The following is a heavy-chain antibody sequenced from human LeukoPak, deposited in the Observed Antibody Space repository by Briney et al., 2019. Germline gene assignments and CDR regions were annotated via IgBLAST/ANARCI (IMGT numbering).Heavy chain of an antibody. V-gene: IGHV1-18*01. CDR2: ISNYNGNT. CDR3: ARGPTSVNLDF. CDR1: GYMFSNYG. Sequence: ASVKVSCKASGYMFSNYGMTWVRQAPGQGLEWMGWISNYNGNTNYAQRFQGRVSMTTDTSTTTVYMELTSLRSDDTAVYYCARGPTSVNLDFWGQGTLVTVSS. J-gene: IGHJ4*02. D-gene: IGHD4-17*01.